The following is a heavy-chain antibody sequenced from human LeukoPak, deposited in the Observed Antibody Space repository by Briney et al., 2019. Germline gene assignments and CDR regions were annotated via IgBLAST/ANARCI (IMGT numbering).Heavy chain of an antibody. J-gene: IGHJ4*02. D-gene: IGHD3-10*01. CDR2: INPSGGST. CDR3: ASIGGRGVFDY. V-gene: IGHV1-46*01. Sequence: GASVKVSCKASGYTFTSYYMHWVRQAPGQGLEWMGVINPSGGSTSYAQKFQGRVTMTRDTSTSTVYMELSSLRSEDTAVYYCASIGGRGVFDYWGQGTLVTVSS. CDR1: GYTFTSYY.